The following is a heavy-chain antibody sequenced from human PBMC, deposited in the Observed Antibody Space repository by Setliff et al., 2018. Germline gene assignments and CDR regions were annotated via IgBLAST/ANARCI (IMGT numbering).Heavy chain of an antibody. V-gene: IGHV4-61*02. CDR1: GGSITGGGYY. Sequence: SETLSLTCSVSGGSITGGGYYWGWFRQPAGKGLEWIGRIYTDGTTNYSPSLKSRVTISADTSQNHFSLRMSSVSAADTAVYFCAKEHVVISFVNNIHHHYGMDVWGQGTTVTVSS. CDR2: IYTDGTT. J-gene: IGHJ6*02. CDR3: AKEHVVISFVNNIHHHYGMDV. D-gene: IGHD2-21*01.